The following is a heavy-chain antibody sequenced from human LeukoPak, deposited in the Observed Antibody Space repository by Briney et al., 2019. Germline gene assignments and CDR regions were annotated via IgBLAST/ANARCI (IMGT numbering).Heavy chain of an antibody. CDR3: AREGFLVVPAAPPGFAP. J-gene: IGHJ5*02. Sequence: PSETLSLTCTVSGGSISSGGYYWSWIRQPPGKGLEWIGYIYHSGSTYYNPSLKSRVTISADRSKNQFSLKLSSVTAADTAVYYWAREGFLVVPAAPPGFAPWGQGTPVTASP. D-gene: IGHD2-2*01. V-gene: IGHV4-30-2*01. CDR1: GGSISSGGYY. CDR2: IYHSGST.